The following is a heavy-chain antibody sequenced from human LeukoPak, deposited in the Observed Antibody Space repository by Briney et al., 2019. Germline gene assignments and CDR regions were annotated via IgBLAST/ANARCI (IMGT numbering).Heavy chain of an antibody. CDR2: ISGSGGST. Sequence: GGSLRLSCAASGFTFSSYAMSWVRQAPGKGLEWVSAISGSGGSTYYADSVKGRFTISRDNSKNTLYLQMNSLRAEDTAVYYCAPTPPYCSSTSCYSIWDYWGQGTLVTVSS. D-gene: IGHD2-2*02. J-gene: IGHJ4*02. CDR3: APTPPYCSSTSCYSIWDY. V-gene: IGHV3-23*01. CDR1: GFTFSSYA.